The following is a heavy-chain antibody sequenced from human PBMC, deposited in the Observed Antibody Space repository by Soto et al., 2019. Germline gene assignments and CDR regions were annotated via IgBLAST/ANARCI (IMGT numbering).Heavy chain of an antibody. CDR3: ARDPYYYDSSGYSNDY. J-gene: IGHJ4*02. Sequence: QVQLVQSGAEVKKPGSSVKVSCKASGGTFSSYAISWVRQAPGQGREWMGGIIPIFGTANYVQKFQGRVTITADESTSTAYMELSSLRSEDTAVYYCARDPYYYDSSGYSNDYWGQGTLVTVSS. V-gene: IGHV1-69*01. CDR1: GGTFSSYA. CDR2: IIPIFGTA. D-gene: IGHD3-22*01.